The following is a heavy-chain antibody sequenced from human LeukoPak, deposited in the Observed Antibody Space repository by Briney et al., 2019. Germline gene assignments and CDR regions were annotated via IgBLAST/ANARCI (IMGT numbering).Heavy chain of an antibody. CDR3: ARDSSGYQ. CDR1: GFTFSTYW. Sequence: GGSLRLSCAASGFTFSTYWMSWVRQAPGKGLGWVANIKEDGSEKYYGDSVKGRFTISRDNAKNSLYLQMNSLRAEDTAVYYCARDSSGYQWGQGTLVTVSS. V-gene: IGHV3-7*01. D-gene: IGHD3-22*01. J-gene: IGHJ4*02. CDR2: IKEDGSEK.